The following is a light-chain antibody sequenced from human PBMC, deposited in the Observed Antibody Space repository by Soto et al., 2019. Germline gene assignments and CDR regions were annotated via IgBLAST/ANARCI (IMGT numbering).Light chain of an antibody. CDR2: HVA. CDR1: SCDVGGYEY. Sequence: QSVLTQPRSVSGSPGQSVTIFCSGTSCDVGGYEYVSWYQQHPGKAPTLIIYHVAQRPSGVPDRFSASKSGTTASLTISGLQAEDEAEYFCCSYAAGQTLVFGGGTQLTVL. CDR3: CSYAAGQTLV. J-gene: IGLJ2*01. V-gene: IGLV2-11*01.